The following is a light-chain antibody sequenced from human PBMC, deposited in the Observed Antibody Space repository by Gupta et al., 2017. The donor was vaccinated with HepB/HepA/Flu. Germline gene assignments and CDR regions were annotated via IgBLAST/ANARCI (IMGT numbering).Light chain of an antibody. CDR3: AAWDDSLSYV. J-gene: IGLJ1*01. Sequence: QSVLTQPPSASGTPGQRVTISCSGSSSNIGSNYVYWYQQLPGTAPKLLIYRNNQRPSGVPDRFSGSKSGTSASLAISGLRSEDEADYYCAAWDDSLSYVFGTGTKITGL. V-gene: IGLV1-47*01. CDR1: SSNIGSNY. CDR2: RNN.